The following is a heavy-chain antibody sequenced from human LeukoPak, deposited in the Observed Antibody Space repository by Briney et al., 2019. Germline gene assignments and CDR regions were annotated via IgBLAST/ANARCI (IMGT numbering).Heavy chain of an antibody. CDR2: VHYTGYT. V-gene: IGHV4-59*08. CDR1: GDSLSSKY. CDR3: ARLMPMVLTGQRYFYHPLDV. J-gene: IGHJ6*04. Sequence: PSETLSLTCTVSGDSLSSKYWTWVRQPPGPGLEYTGYVHYTGYTDYNPSLESRLTISIDTSRNQFSLKLSSVTAADTAVYYCARLMPMVLTGQRYFYHPLDVWGKGTTVTVSS. D-gene: IGHD3-9*01.